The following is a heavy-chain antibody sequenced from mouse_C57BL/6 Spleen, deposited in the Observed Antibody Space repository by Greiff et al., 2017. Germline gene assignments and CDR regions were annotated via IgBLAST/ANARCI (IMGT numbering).Heavy chain of an antibody. Sequence: VQLQESGAELVKPGASVKISCKASGYAFSSYWMNWVKQRPGKGLEWIGQIYPGDGDTNYNGKFKGKATLTADKSSSTAYMQLSSLTSEGSAVDFWARSNWDWYFDVWGTGTTVTVSS. J-gene: IGHJ1*03. CDR2: IYPGDGDT. CDR3: ARSNWDWYFDV. CDR1: GYAFSSYW. V-gene: IGHV1-80*01. D-gene: IGHD4-1*01.